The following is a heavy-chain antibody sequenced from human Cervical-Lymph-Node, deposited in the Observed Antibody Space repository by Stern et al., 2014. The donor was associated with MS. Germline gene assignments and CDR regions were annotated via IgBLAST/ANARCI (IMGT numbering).Heavy chain of an antibody. CDR2: IYGDDDK. D-gene: IGHD1-26*01. CDR1: GFSLSTDAVG. V-gene: IGHV2-5*02. CDR3: AHRRRGSGSYGY. J-gene: IGHJ4*02. Sequence: QITLKESGPTVVKPKETLTLTCTFSGFSLSTDAVGVGWSRQPPGKALEWLALIYGDDDKRYSPSLETRLTITKDTSKNQVVLTLTNMDPVDTATYYCAHRRRGSGSYGYWGQGTLVTVSS.